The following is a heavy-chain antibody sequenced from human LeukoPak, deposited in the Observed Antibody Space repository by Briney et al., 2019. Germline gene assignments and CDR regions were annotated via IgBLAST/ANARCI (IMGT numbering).Heavy chain of an antibody. Sequence: SVKVSCKASGGTFSSYAISWVRQAPGQGLEWMGRIIPIFGIANYAQKFQGRVTITADKSTSAAYMELSSLRSEDTAVYYCASTSGSSGWYSPPDYWGQGTLVTVSS. CDR1: GGTFSSYA. J-gene: IGHJ4*02. D-gene: IGHD6-19*01. CDR2: IIPIFGIA. CDR3: ASTSGSSGWYSPPDY. V-gene: IGHV1-69*04.